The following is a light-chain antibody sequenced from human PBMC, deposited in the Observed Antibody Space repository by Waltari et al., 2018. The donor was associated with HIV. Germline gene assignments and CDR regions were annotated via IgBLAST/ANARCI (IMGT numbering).Light chain of an antibody. Sequence: SYELTQTPSVSVSPGQTARITCSGDGLSKQYTYWYPQRPGQAPVLVIYKDSERPSGLPGRYSGSSSGTTVTLTISGVQAEDEADYYCQSADASDTFLWVFGGGTKVTVL. V-gene: IGLV3-25*03. J-gene: IGLJ3*02. CDR1: GLSKQY. CDR3: QSADASDTFLWV. CDR2: KDS.